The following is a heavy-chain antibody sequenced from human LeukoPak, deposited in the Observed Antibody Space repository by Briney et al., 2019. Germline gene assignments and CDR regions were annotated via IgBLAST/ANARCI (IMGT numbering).Heavy chain of an antibody. CDR1: GYTFTSYY. CDR2: INPNSGGT. J-gene: IGHJ5*02. V-gene: IGHV1-2*02. CDR3: ARGWELLRFNWFDP. Sequence: EAPVKVSCKASGYTFTSYYMHWVRQAPGQGLEWMGWINPNSGGTNYAQKFQGRVTMTRDTSISTAYMELSRLRSDDTAVYYCARGWELLRFNWFDPWGQGTLVTVSS. D-gene: IGHD1-26*01.